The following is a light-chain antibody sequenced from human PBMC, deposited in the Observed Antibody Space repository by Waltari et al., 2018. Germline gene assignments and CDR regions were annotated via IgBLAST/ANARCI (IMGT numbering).Light chain of an antibody. CDR2: LGS. CDR1: QSLLHSNGYNY. V-gene: IGKV2-28*01. Sequence: DIVMTQSPLSLPVTPGEPASTSCRSSQSLLHSNGYNYLDWYLQKPGQSPQLLIYLGSNRASGVPDRFSGSGSGTDFTLKISRVEAEDVGVYYCMQALQTPLTFGGGNKVEIK. CDR3: MQALQTPLT. J-gene: IGKJ4*01.